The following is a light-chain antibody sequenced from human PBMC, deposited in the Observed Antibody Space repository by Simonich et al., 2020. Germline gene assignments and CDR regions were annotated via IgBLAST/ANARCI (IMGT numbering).Light chain of an antibody. Sequence: DIVMTQTPLSLSVTPGQPASISCKSSQILLHSDGKTYLYCDLQKPGQSPQLLIYEGSNRFSGGPDRFSGSGSGTDFTLKISRVEAEDVGVYYCMQSIQLPLTFGGGTKVEIK. V-gene: IGKV2D-29*02. J-gene: IGKJ4*01. CDR2: EGS. CDR1: QILLHSDGKTY. CDR3: MQSIQLPLT.